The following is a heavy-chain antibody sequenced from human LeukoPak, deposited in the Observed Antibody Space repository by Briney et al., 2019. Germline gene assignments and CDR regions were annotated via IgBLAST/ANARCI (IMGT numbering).Heavy chain of an antibody. CDR1: AGSISSYY. J-gene: IGHJ5*02. CDR2: IYYSGST. CDR3: ARFASSGWPSWSLDP. V-gene: IGHV4-59*01. Sequence: SETLSLTSTVSAGSISSYYWSWIRQPPGKGLEWIGYIYYSGSTNYNPSLKSRVTISVDTSKNQFSLKLSSVTAADTAVYYCARFASSGWPSWSLDPWGQGTLVTVSS. D-gene: IGHD6-19*01.